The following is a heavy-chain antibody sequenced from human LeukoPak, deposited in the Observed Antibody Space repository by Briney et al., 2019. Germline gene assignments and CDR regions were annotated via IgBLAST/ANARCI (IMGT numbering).Heavy chain of an antibody. D-gene: IGHD3-10*01. Sequence: GGSLRLSCAASGFTFSTYSMNWVRQAPGKGLEWVSYISSSGSTIYYADSVKGRFTISRDNAKNSLYLQMNSLRAEDTAVYYCARDLREVGHDYWGQGTLVTVSS. CDR3: ARDLREVGHDY. J-gene: IGHJ4*02. CDR1: GFTFSTYS. CDR2: ISSSGSTI. V-gene: IGHV3-48*01.